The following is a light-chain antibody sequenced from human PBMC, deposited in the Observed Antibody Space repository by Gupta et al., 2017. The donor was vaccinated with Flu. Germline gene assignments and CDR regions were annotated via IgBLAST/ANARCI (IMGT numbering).Light chain of an antibody. CDR3: CSYTNSSTPHVV. CDR2: EVS. CDR1: SSDVGGYNY. V-gene: IGLV2-14*01. J-gene: IGLJ2*01. Sequence: QSALTQPASVSGSPGQSITISCTGTSSDVGGYNYVSWYQQHPGKAPKLMIYEVSNRPSGVSNRFSCSKSGNTASLTISGLQAEDEADYYCCSYTNSSTPHVVFGGGTKLTVL.